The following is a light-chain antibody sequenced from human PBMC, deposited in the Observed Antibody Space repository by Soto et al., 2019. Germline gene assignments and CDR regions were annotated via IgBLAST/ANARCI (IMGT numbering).Light chain of an antibody. CDR2: GTS. CDR3: QQYGGSSLYT. V-gene: IGKV3-20*01. J-gene: IGKJ2*01. CDR1: QSVDSTY. Sequence: EIVLTQSPATLSLSPGDRATLSCRASQSVDSTYLAWYQQKPGQAPRLLITGTSTRATGIPDRFSGSGSGTDFNLTVSRLEPEDFAVYYCQQYGGSSLYTFGQGTKLEIK.